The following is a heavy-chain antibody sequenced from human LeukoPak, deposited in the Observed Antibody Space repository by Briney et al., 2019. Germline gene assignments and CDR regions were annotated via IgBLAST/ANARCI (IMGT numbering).Heavy chain of an antibody. Sequence: PGRSLRLSCAASGFTFDDYAMHWVRQAPGKGLEWVSGISWNSGSIGYADSVKGRFTISRDNAKNSLYLRMNSLRAEDMALYYCAKDTCSGGSCYSSFDYWGQGTLVTVSS. CDR3: AKDTCSGGSCYSSFDY. V-gene: IGHV3-9*03. D-gene: IGHD2-15*01. J-gene: IGHJ4*02. CDR2: ISWNSGSI. CDR1: GFTFDDYA.